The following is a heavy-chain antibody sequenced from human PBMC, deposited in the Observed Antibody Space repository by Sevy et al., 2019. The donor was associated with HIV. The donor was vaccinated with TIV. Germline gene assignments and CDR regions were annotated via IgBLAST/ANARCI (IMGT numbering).Heavy chain of an antibody. V-gene: IGHV3-7*01. CDR2: IKQDGSEQ. D-gene: IGHD3-22*01. Sequence: GGSLRLSCAASGFTFSSYWMSWVRQAPGKGLEWVANIKQDGSEQYYVDSVKGRFTITIDNVKNAVCLQMNSLRDADTAMYYCARMKYYYDSSGHYDYFDYWGQGTLVTVSS. CDR1: GFTFSSYW. J-gene: IGHJ4*02. CDR3: ARMKYYYDSSGHYDYFDY.